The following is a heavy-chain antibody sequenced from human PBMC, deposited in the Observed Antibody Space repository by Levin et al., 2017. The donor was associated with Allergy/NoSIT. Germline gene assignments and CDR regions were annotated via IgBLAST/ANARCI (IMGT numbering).Heavy chain of an antibody. V-gene: IGHV1-2*06. CDR3: ARDLGIVFSPARDRDC. Sequence: GESLKISCKASGYTFTGYYMHWVRQAPGQGLEWMGRINPNSGGTNYAQKFQGRVTMTRDTSISTAYMELSSLRSDDTAVYYCARDLGIVFSPARDRDCWGQGTLVTVSS. CDR1: GYTFTGYY. CDR2: INPNSGGT. D-gene: IGHD1-26*01. J-gene: IGHJ4*02.